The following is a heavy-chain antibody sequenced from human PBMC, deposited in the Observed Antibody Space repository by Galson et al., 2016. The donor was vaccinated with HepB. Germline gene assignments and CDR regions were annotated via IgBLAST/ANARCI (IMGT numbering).Heavy chain of an antibody. J-gene: IGHJ5*02. CDR2: ISGAGGTT. CDR1: GFTFRYYA. D-gene: IGHD2-15*01. CDR3: AKERGWYGGPNYGS. V-gene: IGHV3-23*01. Sequence: SLRLPCASSGFTFRYYAMTWVRRAPGKGLEWVSDISGAGGTTHSADSVKGRFTIARDNSRDTLYLQMDRLRAADTAVYYCAKERGWYGGPNYGSWGQGTLVTVSS.